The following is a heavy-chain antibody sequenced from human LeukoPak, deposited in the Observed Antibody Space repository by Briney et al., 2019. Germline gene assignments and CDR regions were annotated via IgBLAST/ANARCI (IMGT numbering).Heavy chain of an antibody. D-gene: IGHD6-6*01. J-gene: IGHJ6*02. CDR1: GYTFTSYG. CDR2: ISAYNGNT. CDR3: ARATRIPLYSSSSGNKRIYYYYGMDV. Sequence: ASVKVSCKASGYTFTSYGISWVRQAPGQGLEWMGWISAYNGNTNYAQKLQGRVTMTTDTSTSTAFMELRSLRSDDTAVYYCARATRIPLYSSSSGNKRIYYYYGMDVWGQGTTVTVSS. V-gene: IGHV1-18*01.